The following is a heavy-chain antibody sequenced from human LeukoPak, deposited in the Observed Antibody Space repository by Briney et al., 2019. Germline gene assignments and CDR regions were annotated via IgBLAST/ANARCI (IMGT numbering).Heavy chain of an antibody. V-gene: IGHV4-59*08. CDR3: ARLHYYGSGSYGGRYFDY. J-gene: IGHJ4*02. CDR1: GGSISSYY. D-gene: IGHD3-10*01. CDR2: IYYSGST. Sequence: SETLSLTCTVSGGSISSYYWSWIRQTPGKGLEWIGYIYYSGSTNYNPSLKSRVTISVDTSKNQFSLKLSSVTAADTAVYYCARLHYYGSGSYGGRYFDYWGQGTLVTVSS.